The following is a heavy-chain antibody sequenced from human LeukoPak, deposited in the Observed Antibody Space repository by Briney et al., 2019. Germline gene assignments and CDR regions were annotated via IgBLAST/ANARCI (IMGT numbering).Heavy chain of an antibody. Sequence: GGSLRLSCAASGFTVSSNYMSWVRQAPGKGLEWVSVIYSGGSTYYADSVKGRFTISRDNSKNTLYLQMNSLRAEDTAVYYCYGSGSYPFFDYWGQGTLVTVSS. CDR3: YGSGSYPFFDY. J-gene: IGHJ4*02. CDR2: IYSGGST. V-gene: IGHV3-66*01. D-gene: IGHD3-10*01. CDR1: GFTVSSNY.